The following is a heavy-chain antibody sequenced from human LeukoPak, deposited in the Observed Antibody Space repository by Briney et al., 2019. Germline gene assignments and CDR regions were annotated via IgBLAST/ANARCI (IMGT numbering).Heavy chain of an antibody. J-gene: IGHJ3*02. CDR2: ISSSGSTI. CDR3: ARDKDAQSFFDI. V-gene: IGHV3-11*01. CDR1: GFTFSDYY. Sequence: PGGSLRLSCAASGFTFSDYYVSWIRQAPGKGLEWVSYISSSGSTIYYADSVKGRFTISRDNAKNSLYLQMNSLRAEDTAVYYCARDKDAQSFFDIWGQGTMVTVSS.